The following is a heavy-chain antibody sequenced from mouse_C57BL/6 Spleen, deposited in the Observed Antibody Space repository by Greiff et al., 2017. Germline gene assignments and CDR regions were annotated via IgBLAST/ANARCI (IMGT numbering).Heavy chain of an antibody. CDR1: GYTFTSYW. CDR2: LYPGSGST. J-gene: IGHJ2*01. V-gene: IGHV1-55*01. CDR3: ASRVYGNYTVYFDY. Sequence: QVQLQQPGAELVKPGASVKMSCKASGYTFTSYWITWVKQRPGQGLEWIGDLYPGSGSTNYNEKFKSKATLTVDTSSSTAYMQLSSLTSEDSAVYYCASRVYGNYTVYFDYWGQGTTLTVSS. D-gene: IGHD2-1*01.